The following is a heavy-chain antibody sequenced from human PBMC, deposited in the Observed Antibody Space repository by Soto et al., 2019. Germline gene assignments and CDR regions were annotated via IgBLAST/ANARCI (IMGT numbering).Heavy chain of an antibody. CDR1: GFTFSSYA. J-gene: IGHJ6*02. CDR3: ARDRPVGYCSSTSCRDYYYYYGMDV. D-gene: IGHD2-2*01. Sequence: VQLVESGGGLVQPGGSLRLSCAASGFTFSSYAMSWVRQAPGKGLEWVSYISSSSSTIYYADSVKGRFTISRDNAKNSLYLQMNSLRDEDTAVYYCARDRPVGYCSSTSCRDYYYYYGMDVWGQGTTVTVSS. V-gene: IGHV3-48*02. CDR2: ISSSSSTI.